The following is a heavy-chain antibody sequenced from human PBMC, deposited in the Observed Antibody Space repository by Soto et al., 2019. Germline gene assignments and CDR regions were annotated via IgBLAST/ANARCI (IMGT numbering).Heavy chain of an antibody. D-gene: IGHD2-2*01. CDR1: GYIFTHYY. J-gene: IGHJ4*02. V-gene: IGHV1-46*03. CDR3: ARKPDYCTSTTCYSLGH. Sequence: ASVKVSCKASGYIFTHYYLYWVRQAPGQGLKWMGMINPSDGTTSHAQKFQGRVTMTRDTSTSTVYMELSSLRSEDTAVYYCARKPDYCTSTTCYSLGHWGQGTLVTVSS. CDR2: INPSDGTT.